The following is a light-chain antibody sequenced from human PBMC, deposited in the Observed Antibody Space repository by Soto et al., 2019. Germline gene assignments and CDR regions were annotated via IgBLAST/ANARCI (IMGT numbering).Light chain of an antibody. CDR3: QQYNNGWT. CDR2: GAS. V-gene: IGKV3-15*01. Sequence: EILMTHSPATLSVSPGERATLSCRASQSVDSNLAWYQQKPGQAPRLLIYGASTRATGISARFSGSGSGTEFTLTISSLQSEDFGVYYCQQYNNGWTFGPGNKV. CDR1: QSVDSN. J-gene: IGKJ1*01.